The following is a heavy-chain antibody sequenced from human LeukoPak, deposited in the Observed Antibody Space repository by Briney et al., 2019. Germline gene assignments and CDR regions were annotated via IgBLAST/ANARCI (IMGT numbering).Heavy chain of an antibody. CDR3: ARDRVYYDSSGYPLNNWFDP. CDR1: GGSISSGDYY. J-gene: IGHJ5*02. CDR2: IYYSGST. Sequence: SQTLSLTCTVSGGSISSGDYYWSWIRQPPGKGLEWIGYIYYSGSTYYNPSLKSRVTISVDTSKNQFSLELSSVTAADTAVYYCARDRVYYDSSGYPLNNWFDPWGQGTLVTVSS. V-gene: IGHV4-30-4*01. D-gene: IGHD3-22*01.